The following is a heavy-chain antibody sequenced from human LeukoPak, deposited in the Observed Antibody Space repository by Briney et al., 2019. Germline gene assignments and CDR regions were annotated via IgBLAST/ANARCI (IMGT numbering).Heavy chain of an antibody. V-gene: IGHV3-30-3*01. CDR3: ARGRKGGSAL. Sequence: GGSLRLSCAASGFTFSSYAMHWVRQAPGKGLEWVAIISYDGSNKYYADSVKGRFTISRDNSKNTLYLQMNSLRAEDTAVYYCARGRKGGSALWGQGTLVTVSS. CDR1: GFTFSSYA. D-gene: IGHD3-10*01. CDR2: ISYDGSNK. J-gene: IGHJ4*02.